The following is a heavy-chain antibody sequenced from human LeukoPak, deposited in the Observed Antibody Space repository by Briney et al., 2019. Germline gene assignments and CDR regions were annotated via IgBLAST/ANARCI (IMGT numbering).Heavy chain of an antibody. CDR3: AGSIAARWGLDY. CDR1: GASISSYY. V-gene: IGHV4-4*07. Sequence: SETLSLTCTVSGASISSYYWSWIRQPAGKGLEWIGRIYTSGSTNYNPSLKSRVTISVDTSKNQFSLKLSSVTAADTAVYYCAGSIAARWGLDYWGQGTLVTVSS. CDR2: IYTSGST. J-gene: IGHJ4*02. D-gene: IGHD6-6*01.